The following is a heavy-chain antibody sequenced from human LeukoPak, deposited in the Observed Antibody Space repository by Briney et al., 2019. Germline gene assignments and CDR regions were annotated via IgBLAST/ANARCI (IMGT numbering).Heavy chain of an antibody. J-gene: IGHJ4*02. V-gene: IGHV5-51*01. CDR3: ARGKQQLVELDY. D-gene: IGHD6-13*01. CDR1: GYSFTSYW. CDR2: IYPGDSGT. Sequence: GEPLKISCKGSGYSFTSYWIAWVRQMPRKGLEWMGIIYPGDSGTRYSPSFQGQVTISADKSISTAYLQWSSLKASDTALYYCARGKQQLVELDYWGQGTLVTVSS.